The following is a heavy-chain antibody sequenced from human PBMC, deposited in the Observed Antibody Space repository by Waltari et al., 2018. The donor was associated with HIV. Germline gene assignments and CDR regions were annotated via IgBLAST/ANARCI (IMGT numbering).Heavy chain of an antibody. J-gene: IGHJ6*02. CDR3: ANFTSCRGNTCSYGMQV. Sequence: EEQLVESGGGLVKPGGSLRVSCAVSGFTFSSYYMNWVRQAPGKGLEWVAYISSSGDDIYYADSVKGRFTISRDNANNSLFLQMSSLRAEDTAVYYCANFTSCRGNTCSYGMQVWGQGTTVIVS. CDR2: ISSSGDDI. CDR1: GFTFSSYY. D-gene: IGHD2-2*01. V-gene: IGHV3-21*06.